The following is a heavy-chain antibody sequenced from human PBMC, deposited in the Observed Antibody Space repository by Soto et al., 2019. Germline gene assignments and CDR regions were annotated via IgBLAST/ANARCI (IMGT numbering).Heavy chain of an antibody. CDR1: GGTFSSYT. Sequence: QVQLVQSGAEVKKPGSLVKVSCKASGGTFSSYTISWVRQAPGQGLEWMGRIIPILGIANYAQKFQGRVTITADKSTSTAYMELSSLRSEDTAVYYCARDGPGIAAAGTDYYGMDVWGQGTTVTVSS. J-gene: IGHJ6*02. D-gene: IGHD6-13*01. CDR3: ARDGPGIAAAGTDYYGMDV. V-gene: IGHV1-69*08. CDR2: IIPILGIA.